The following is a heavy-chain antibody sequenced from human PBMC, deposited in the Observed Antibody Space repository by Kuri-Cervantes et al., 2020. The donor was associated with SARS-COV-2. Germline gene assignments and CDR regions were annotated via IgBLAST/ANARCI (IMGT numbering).Heavy chain of an antibody. V-gene: IGHV3-23*01. CDR1: GFTFSSYA. J-gene: IGHJ4*02. D-gene: IGHD3-9*01. CDR2: ISGSGGST. CDR3: ASLGERPQYYDILTGYYMKKPLDKDY. Sequence: GESLKISFAASGFTFSSYAMSLVRQAPGKGLEWVSAISGSGGSTYYADSVKGRFTISRDNSKNTLYLQMNSLRAEDTAVYYCASLGERPQYYDILTGYYMKKPLDKDYWGQGTLVTVSS.